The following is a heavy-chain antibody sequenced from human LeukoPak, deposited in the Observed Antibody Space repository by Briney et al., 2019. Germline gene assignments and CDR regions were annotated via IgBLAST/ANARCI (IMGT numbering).Heavy chain of an antibody. V-gene: IGHV4-39*07. Sequence: SETLSLTCTVSGGSISSSSYYWGWIRQPPGKGLEWIGSIYYSGSTYYNPSLKSRVTISVDTSKNQFSLKLSSVTAADTAVYYCAGPYDSSGYPDYWGQGTLVTVSS. D-gene: IGHD3-22*01. CDR3: AGPYDSSGYPDY. CDR2: IYYSGST. CDR1: GGSISSSSYY. J-gene: IGHJ4*02.